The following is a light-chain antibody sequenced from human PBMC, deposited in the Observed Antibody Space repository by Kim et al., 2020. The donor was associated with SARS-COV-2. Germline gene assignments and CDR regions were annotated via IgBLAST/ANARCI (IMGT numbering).Light chain of an antibody. J-gene: IGKJ4*01. CDR2: WAS. V-gene: IGKV4-1*01. Sequence: DIVMTQSPDSLAVSLGERATINCKSSQSVLYSSNNKNYLAWYQQKPGQPPKLLIYWASTRESGVPDRFSGSGSGTDFTLTISSLQAEDVAVYYCQQYYSTPLLTFGGRTKVEIK. CDR1: QSVLYSSNNKNY. CDR3: QQYYSTPLLT.